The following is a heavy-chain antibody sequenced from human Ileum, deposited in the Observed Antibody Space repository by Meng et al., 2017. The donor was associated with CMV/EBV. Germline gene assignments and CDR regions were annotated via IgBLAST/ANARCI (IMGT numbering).Heavy chain of an antibody. D-gene: IGHD6-6*01. CDR1: GYVFTSYC. J-gene: IGHJ4*02. CDR3: ARQAARAGADY. V-gene: IGHV5-51*01. CDR2: IHPLDSDT. Sequence: APGYVFTSYCIGYVRQLSGKGLECMGIIHPLDSDTRYSPSFQGQLTISVDRSIATAYLQWDSLRASDTAVYFCARQAARAGADYWGPGVQVTVSS.